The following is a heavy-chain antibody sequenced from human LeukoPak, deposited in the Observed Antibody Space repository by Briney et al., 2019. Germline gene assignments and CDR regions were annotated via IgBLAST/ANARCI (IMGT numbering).Heavy chain of an antibody. J-gene: IGHJ4*02. Sequence: GASVKLSCKASGYTFTGYYMHWVRQAPGQGLEWMGWINPNSGGTIYAQKFQGRVTMTRDTSISTAYMELSRLRSDDTAVYYCARGKRVAARPTVFDYWGQGTLVTVSS. CDR3: ARGKRVAARPTVFDY. CDR1: GYTFTGYY. CDR2: INPNSGGT. V-gene: IGHV1-2*02. D-gene: IGHD6-6*01.